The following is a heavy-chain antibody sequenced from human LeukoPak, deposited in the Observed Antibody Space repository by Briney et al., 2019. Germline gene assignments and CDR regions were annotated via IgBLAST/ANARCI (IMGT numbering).Heavy chain of an antibody. V-gene: IGHV1-18*01. CDR2: ISAYNGNT. CDR1: GYTFTTYG. J-gene: IGHJ4*02. CDR3: ARGRRYDILTGLPDY. D-gene: IGHD3-9*01. Sequence: ASVKVSCKASGYTFTTYGISWVRQAPGQGLEWMGWISAYNGNTNYAQKFQGRVTMTTDTSTSTAYMELRSLRSDDTAVYYCARGRRYDILTGLPDYWGQGTLVTVSS.